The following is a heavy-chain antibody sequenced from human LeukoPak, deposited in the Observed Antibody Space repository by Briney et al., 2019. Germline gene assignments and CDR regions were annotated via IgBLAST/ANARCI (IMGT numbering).Heavy chain of an antibody. CDR1: GFTFSSYS. D-gene: IGHD3-10*01. J-gene: IGHJ4*02. Sequence: PGGSLRLSCAASGFTFSSYSMTWVRQAPGKGLEWVSYISSSSSTIYYADSVKGRFTISRDNAKNSLYLQMNSLRAEDTAVYYCAGSYGITMVRGVIGGPFDYWGQGTLVTVSS. CDR2: ISSSSSTI. V-gene: IGHV3-48*01. CDR3: AGSYGITMVRGVIGGPFDY.